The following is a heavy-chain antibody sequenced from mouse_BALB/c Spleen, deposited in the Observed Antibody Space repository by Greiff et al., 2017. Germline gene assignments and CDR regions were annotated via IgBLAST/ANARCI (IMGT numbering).Heavy chain of an antibody. J-gene: IGHJ3*01. CDR3: ASHNYYGSAWFAY. Sequence: EVQLVESGPGLVKPSQSLSLTCTVTGYSITSDYAWNWIRQFPGNKLEWMGYISYSGSTSYNPSLKSRISITRDTSKNQFFLQLNSVTTEDTATYYCASHNYYGSAWFAYWGQGTLVTVSA. CDR1: GYSITSDYA. D-gene: IGHD1-1*01. CDR2: ISYSGST. V-gene: IGHV3-2*02.